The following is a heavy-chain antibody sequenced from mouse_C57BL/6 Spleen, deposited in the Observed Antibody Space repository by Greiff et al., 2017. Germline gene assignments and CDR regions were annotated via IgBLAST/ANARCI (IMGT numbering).Heavy chain of an antibody. CDR3: AKYDGYLFAY. CDR2: ISGGGGNT. V-gene: IGHV5-9*01. Sequence: EVMLVESGGGLVKPGGSLKLSCAASGFTFSSYTMSWVRQTPEKRLEWVATISGGGGNTYYPDSVQGRFTISRDNAQNTLYLQVSSLRSEDTALYNCAKYDGYLFAYWGQGTLVTVSA. J-gene: IGHJ3*01. D-gene: IGHD2-3*01. CDR1: GFTFSSYT.